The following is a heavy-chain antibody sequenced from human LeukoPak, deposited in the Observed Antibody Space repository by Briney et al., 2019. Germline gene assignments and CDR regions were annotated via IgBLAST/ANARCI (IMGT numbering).Heavy chain of an antibody. D-gene: IGHD4-23*01. J-gene: IGHJ4*02. Sequence: SETLSLTCAVYGGSFSGYYWSWIRQPPGKGLEWIGSIYYSGSTYYNPSLKSRVTISVDTSKNQFSLKLSPVTAADTAVYYCARVGVDYSGNIIKYFFDYWGQGTLVTVSS. CDR1: GGSFSGYY. CDR2: IYYSGST. CDR3: ARVGVDYSGNIIKYFFDY. V-gene: IGHV4-34*01.